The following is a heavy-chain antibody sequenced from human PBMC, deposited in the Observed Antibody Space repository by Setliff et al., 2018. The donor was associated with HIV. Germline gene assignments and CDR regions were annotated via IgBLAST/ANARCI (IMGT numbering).Heavy chain of an antibody. V-gene: IGHV4-4*02. J-gene: IGHJ4*02. Sequence: SETLSLTCTVSGGSISSSNWWSWVRQPPGKGLEWIGEIYHTGSASYNPSLESRVTILEALSKNQFSLNLDSVTAADTAVYFCARALAGGSGWNYFDLWGPGTLVTVSS. CDR3: ARALAGGSGWNYFDL. D-gene: IGHD6-19*01. CDR2: IYHTGSA. CDR1: GGSISSSNW.